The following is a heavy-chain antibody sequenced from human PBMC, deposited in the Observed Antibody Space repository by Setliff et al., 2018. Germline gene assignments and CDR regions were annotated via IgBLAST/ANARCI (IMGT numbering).Heavy chain of an antibody. V-gene: IGHV4-59*01. J-gene: IGHJ4*02. CDR1: GDSISDYH. CDR3: ARELGPRAPFDF. CDR2: IYSSGRT. Sequence: SETLSLTCRVSGDSISDYHWSWIRQPPGQGLEWIGYIYSSGRTNYNPSLKGRVSLSLDTSKNQFSLDLSSVTPADTAVYYCARELGPRAPFDFWGQGILVTVSS.